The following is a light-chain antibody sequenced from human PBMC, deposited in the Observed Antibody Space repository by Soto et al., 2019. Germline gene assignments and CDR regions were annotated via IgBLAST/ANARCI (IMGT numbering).Light chain of an antibody. J-gene: IGLJ1*01. CDR3: AAGDDSLNGYV. V-gene: IGLV1-44*01. Sequence: QSVLTQPPSASGTPGQGVPISCSGITSNIGSNTVNWYQQLPGTAPKLLIYNNNQRPSGVPDRFSGSKSGTSASLAIGGLQSEDEADYYCAAGDDSLNGYVFGPGTKVPVL. CDR1: TSNIGSNT. CDR2: NNN.